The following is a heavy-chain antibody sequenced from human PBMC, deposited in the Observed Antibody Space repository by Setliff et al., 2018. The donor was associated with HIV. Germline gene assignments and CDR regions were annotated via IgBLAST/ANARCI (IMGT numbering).Heavy chain of an antibody. CDR3: ARDPGRYNGMDV. V-gene: IGHV3-66*01. J-gene: IGHJ6*02. CDR2: IHSGGST. Sequence: PGGSLRLSCAASRFTFSNYAMTWVRQAPGKGLEWVSVIHSGGSTYYADSVKGRFIISRDNSKNTLYLQMNSLRAEDTAVYYCARDPGRYNGMDVWGQGTTVTVSS. CDR1: RFTFSNYA. D-gene: IGHD1-20*01.